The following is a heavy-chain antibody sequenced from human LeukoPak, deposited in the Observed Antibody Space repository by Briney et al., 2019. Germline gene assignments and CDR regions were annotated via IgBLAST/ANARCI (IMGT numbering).Heavy chain of an antibody. CDR2: ISYSGST. CDR3: ARARTLNYFDSSGYYFDY. CDR1: GGSISTYY. D-gene: IGHD3-22*01. Sequence: SETLSLTCTVSGGSISTYYWSWIRQPPGKGLEWIGYISYSGSTNYNPSLKSRLTISVDTSKNQFSLKLSSVTAADTAVYYCARARTLNYFDSSGYYFDYWGQGTLVTVSS. J-gene: IGHJ4*02. V-gene: IGHV4-59*01.